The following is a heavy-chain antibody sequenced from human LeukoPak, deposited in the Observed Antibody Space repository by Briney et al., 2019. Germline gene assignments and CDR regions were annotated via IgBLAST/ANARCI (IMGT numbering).Heavy chain of an antibody. D-gene: IGHD2-2*01. J-gene: IGHJ6*02. CDR2: INPSGGST. CDR1: GYTFTSNY. CDR3: ARSLTRKGMDV. Sequence: ASVKVSCKASGYTFTSNYMHWVRQAPGQGLEWMGIINPSGGSTSYAQKFQGRVTMTRDTSTSTVYMELSSLRSEDTAVYYCARSLTRKGMDVWGQGTTVTVSS. V-gene: IGHV1-46*01.